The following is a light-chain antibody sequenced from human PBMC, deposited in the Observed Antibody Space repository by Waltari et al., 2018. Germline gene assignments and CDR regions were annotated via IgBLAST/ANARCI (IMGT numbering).Light chain of an antibody. CDR2: EAS. J-gene: IGKJ4*01. Sequence: EVVLTQSPATLSLSPGERAPLSCRASQSVDNFLAWYQQKPGQAPRLLIYEASQRATGIPARFSGSGSGTDFTLTISNLEPEDVAVYYCQQRANWPPLTFGEGTKVEIK. V-gene: IGKV3-11*01. CDR1: QSVDNF. CDR3: QQRANWPPLT.